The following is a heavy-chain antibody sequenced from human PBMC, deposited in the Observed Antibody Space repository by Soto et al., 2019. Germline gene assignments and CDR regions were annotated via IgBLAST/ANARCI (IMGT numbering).Heavy chain of an antibody. CDR3: ARETRAYEIHY. CDR2: ISYDGNTK. Sequence: QVQLVESGGGVVQPGKSLRLSCVASGFIFSGYAMHWVRQAPGKGLEWVAVISYDGNTKYYADSVKGRFTISRDNSKNTLYVHMNSLSAEDTALYYCARETRAYEIHYWGQGTLVIVS. CDR1: GFIFSGYA. D-gene: IGHD5-12*01. V-gene: IGHV3-30-3*01. J-gene: IGHJ4*02.